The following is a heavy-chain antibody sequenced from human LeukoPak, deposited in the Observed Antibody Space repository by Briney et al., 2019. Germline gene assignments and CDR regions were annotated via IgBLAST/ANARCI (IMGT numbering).Heavy chain of an antibody. CDR1: GGTFSSYA. D-gene: IGHD3-3*01. CDR3: ASRGEEDWFDP. CDR2: IIPILGIA. Sequence: SVKVSCKASGGTFSSYAISWVRQAPGQGLEWMGRIIPILGIANYAQKFQGRVTITADKSTSTAYMELSSLRSEDTAVYYCASRGEEDWFDPWGQGTLVTVSS. V-gene: IGHV1-69*04. J-gene: IGHJ5*02.